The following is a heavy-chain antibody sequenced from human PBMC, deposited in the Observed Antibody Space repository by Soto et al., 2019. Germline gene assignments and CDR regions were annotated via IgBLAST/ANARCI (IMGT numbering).Heavy chain of an antibody. Sequence: ASVKVSCKVSGYTLTELSMHWVRQAPGKGLEWMGGFDPEDGETIYAQKFQGRVTMTEDTSTDTAYMELSSLRSEDTAVYYCATDYYGSGSYYPLDYWGQGTLVTVSS. D-gene: IGHD3-10*01. CDR2: FDPEDGET. CDR3: ATDYYGSGSYYPLDY. V-gene: IGHV1-24*01. CDR1: GYTLTELS. J-gene: IGHJ4*02.